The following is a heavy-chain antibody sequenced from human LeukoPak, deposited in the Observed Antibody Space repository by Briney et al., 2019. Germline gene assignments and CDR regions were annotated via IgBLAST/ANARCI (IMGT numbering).Heavy chain of an antibody. CDR1: GGTFSSYA. D-gene: IGHD3-16*02. CDR2: IIPILGIA. J-gene: IGHJ4*02. Sequence: SVKVSCKASGGTFSSYAISWVRQAPGQGLEWMGRIIPILGIANYAQKFQGRVTITADKSTSTAYMELSSLRSEDTAVYYCASSYVWGSYRPFDYWGQGTLVTVSS. V-gene: IGHV1-69*04. CDR3: ASSYVWGSYRPFDY.